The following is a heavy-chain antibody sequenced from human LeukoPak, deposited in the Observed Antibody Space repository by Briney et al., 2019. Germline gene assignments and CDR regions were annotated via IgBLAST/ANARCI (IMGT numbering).Heavy chain of an antibody. CDR2: ISSSSSYI. CDR3: ARDLAVAARYFDY. V-gene: IGHV3-21*01. D-gene: IGHD6-19*01. J-gene: IGHJ4*02. Sequence: PGGSLRLSCAASGFTFSSYSMNWVRQAPGKGLEWVSSISSSSSYIYYADSVKGRFTISRDNAKNSLYLQMNSLRAEGTAVYYCARDLAVAARYFDYWGQGTLVTVSS. CDR1: GFTFSSYS.